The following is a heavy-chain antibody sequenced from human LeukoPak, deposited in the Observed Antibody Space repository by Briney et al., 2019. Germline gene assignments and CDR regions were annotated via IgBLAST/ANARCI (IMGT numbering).Heavy chain of an antibody. V-gene: IGHV1-69*05. CDR2: IIPIFGTA. Sequence: GASVKVSCKASGGTFSSYAISWVRQAPGQGLEWMGGIIPIFGTANYAQKFQGRVTITTDESTSTAYMELSSLRSEDTAVYYCARGGSSGWYGYYYYMDVWGKGTTVTVSS. CDR3: ARGGSSGWYGYYYYMDV. J-gene: IGHJ6*03. D-gene: IGHD6-19*01. CDR1: GGTFSSYA.